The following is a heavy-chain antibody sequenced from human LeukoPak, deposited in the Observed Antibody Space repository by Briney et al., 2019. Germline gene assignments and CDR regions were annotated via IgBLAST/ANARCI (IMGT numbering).Heavy chain of an antibody. CDR3: AREGSYYGSGSYYTFDY. V-gene: IGHV1-18*01. CDR2: ISAYNGNT. J-gene: IGHJ4*02. Sequence: ASVKVSCKASGYTFTSYGISWVRQAPGQGLEWMGWISAYNGNTNYAQKLQGRVTMTTDTSTSTAYMELRSLRSDDTAVYYCAREGSYYGSGSYYTFDYWGQGTLVTVSS. CDR1: GYTFTSYG. D-gene: IGHD3-10*01.